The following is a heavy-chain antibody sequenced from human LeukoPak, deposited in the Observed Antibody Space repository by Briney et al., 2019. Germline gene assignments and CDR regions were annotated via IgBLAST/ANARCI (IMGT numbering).Heavy chain of an antibody. Sequence: GESLKISCKGSGYSFTSYWIGWVRQMPGKGLEWMGMIYPRDSDVRLSPSFQGQVTILADKSINTAYLQWSSLQASDTATYYCARRGYGTSGPQGFDYWGQGTLVSVSS. J-gene: IGHJ4*02. CDR2: IYPRDSDV. CDR1: GYSFTSYW. CDR3: ARRGYGTSGPQGFDY. D-gene: IGHD2-8*01. V-gene: IGHV5-51*01.